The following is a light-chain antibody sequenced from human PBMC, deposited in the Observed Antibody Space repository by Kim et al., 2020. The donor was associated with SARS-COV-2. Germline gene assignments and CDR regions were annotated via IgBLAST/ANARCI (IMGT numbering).Light chain of an antibody. CDR1: SGNSNNA. CDR3: HTWAAGVRV. CDR2: VNSDSSH. J-gene: IGLJ3*02. Sequence: ASIKLICHRTSGNSNNANAWHQQQPEEGPRLLVRVNSDSSHIKGDGIPDRSSGSSSGTGRYLTISSLQSEDEADYYGHTWAAGVRVFGGGTQLTVL. V-gene: IGLV4-69*01.